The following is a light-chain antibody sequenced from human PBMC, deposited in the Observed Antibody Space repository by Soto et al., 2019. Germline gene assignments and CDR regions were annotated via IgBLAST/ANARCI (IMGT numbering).Light chain of an antibody. CDR1: QSISSW. CDR2: KAS. V-gene: IGKV1-5*03. Sequence: DIQMTQSPSTLSASVGDRVTITCRASQSISSWLAWYQQKPGKAPKLLIYKASSLESGVPSRFSGSGSGTEFTLNTSSLQPHDFATYSCQQYNSYSLTFGGGTKVEIK. J-gene: IGKJ4*01. CDR3: QQYNSYSLT.